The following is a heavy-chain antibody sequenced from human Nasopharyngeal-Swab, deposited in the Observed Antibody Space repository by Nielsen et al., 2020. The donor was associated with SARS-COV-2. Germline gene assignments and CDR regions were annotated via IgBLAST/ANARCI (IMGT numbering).Heavy chain of an antibody. CDR2: MNPNSGNT. Sequence: ASVKVSCKASRYTFTSYDIHWVRQATGQGLEWMGWMNPNSGNTGYAQKFQGRVTMTRNTSISTAYMELSSLRSEDTAVYYCARGLGYCSSTSCYAWGQGTLVTVSS. J-gene: IGHJ5*02. CDR1: RYTFTSYD. V-gene: IGHV1-8*01. CDR3: ARGLGYCSSTSCYA. D-gene: IGHD2-2*01.